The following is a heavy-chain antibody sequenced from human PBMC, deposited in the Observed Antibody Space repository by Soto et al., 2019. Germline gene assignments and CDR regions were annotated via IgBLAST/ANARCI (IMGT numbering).Heavy chain of an antibody. D-gene: IGHD1-20*01. J-gene: IGHJ6*02. CDR1: GGTFSSYT. V-gene: IGHV1-69*02. CDR2: IIPILGIA. Sequence: SVKVSCKASGGTFSSYTISWVRQALGQGLEWMGRIIPILGIANYAQKFQGRVTITGDKSTSTAYMELSSLRSEDTAVYYCARGRKITYYYYYGMDVWGQGTTVTVSS. CDR3: ARGRKITYYYYYGMDV.